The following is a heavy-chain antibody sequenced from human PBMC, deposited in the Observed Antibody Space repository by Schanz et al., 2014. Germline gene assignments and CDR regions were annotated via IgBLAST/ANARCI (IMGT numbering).Heavy chain of an antibody. Sequence: EVQLVESGGGLVKPGGFLRLSCAASGFTFSSYAMGWVRQARGKGPEWVSTIGTSGGTNYAESVKGRFTISRDNAKNSLFLQMNSLRPEDTAVYDCARERVLESWGQGTLVTVSS. CDR2: IGTSGGT. CDR3: ARERVLES. J-gene: IGHJ5*02. V-gene: IGHV3-23*04. D-gene: IGHD1-1*01. CDR1: GFTFSSYA.